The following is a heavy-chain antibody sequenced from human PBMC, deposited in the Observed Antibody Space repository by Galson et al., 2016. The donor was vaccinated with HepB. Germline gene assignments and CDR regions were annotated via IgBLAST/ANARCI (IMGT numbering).Heavy chain of an antibody. CDR3: ARALAYFYDSE. J-gene: IGHJ4*02. Sequence: SVKVSCKASGDTFSSYSISWVRQAPGQGLEWMGGIIPIFGKTNYAQKFQGRVTITADESTSTAYMELSSLRSEDTAVYYCARALAYFYDSEWGQGTLVTVSS. D-gene: IGHD3-10*01. CDR1: GDTFSSYS. CDR2: IIPIFGKT. V-gene: IGHV1-69*13.